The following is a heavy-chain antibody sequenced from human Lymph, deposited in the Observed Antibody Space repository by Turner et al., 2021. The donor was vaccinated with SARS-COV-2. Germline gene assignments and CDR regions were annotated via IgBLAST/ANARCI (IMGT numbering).Heavy chain of an antibody. J-gene: IGHJ3*02. CDR3: ARDFREGAFDI. V-gene: IGHV3-66*01. CDR1: GVTVSSNY. CDR2: RYSGGST. D-gene: IGHD3-10*01. Sequence: EVQLVESGGGLVQPGGSLRLSCAASGVTVSSNYMSWVRQAPGKGLEWVAVRYSGGSTFYADSVKGRFTISRDNSKNTLYVQMNSLRAEDTAVYYCARDFREGAFDIWGQGTMVTISS.